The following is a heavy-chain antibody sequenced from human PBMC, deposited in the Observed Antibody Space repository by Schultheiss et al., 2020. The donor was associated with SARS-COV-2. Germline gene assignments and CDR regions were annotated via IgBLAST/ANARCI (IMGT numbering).Heavy chain of an antibody. Sequence: GGSLRLSCAASGFTFSSYSMNWVRQAPGKGLEWVSSISSSSSYIYYADSVKGRFTISRDNAKNSLYLQMNSLRAEDTAVYYCARDRIAVAGTGWFDPWGQGTLVTVSS. CDR3: ARDRIAVAGTGWFDP. V-gene: IGHV3-21*01. D-gene: IGHD6-19*01. CDR1: GFTFSSYS. J-gene: IGHJ5*02. CDR2: ISSSSSYI.